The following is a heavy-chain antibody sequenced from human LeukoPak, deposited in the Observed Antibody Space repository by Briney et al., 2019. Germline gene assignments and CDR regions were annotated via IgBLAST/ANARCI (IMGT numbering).Heavy chain of an antibody. J-gene: IGHJ4*02. D-gene: IGHD1/OR15-1a*01. Sequence: GGSLRLSCAASGFTFSSYGMHWGRQAPGKGLEWGAVISYDGSNKYYADSVKGRFTISRDNSKNTLYLQMNSLRAEDTAVYYCAKDIRRYNWDNFDYWGQGTLVTVSS. CDR2: ISYDGSNK. CDR3: AKDIRRYNWDNFDY. CDR1: GFTFSSYG. V-gene: IGHV3-30*18.